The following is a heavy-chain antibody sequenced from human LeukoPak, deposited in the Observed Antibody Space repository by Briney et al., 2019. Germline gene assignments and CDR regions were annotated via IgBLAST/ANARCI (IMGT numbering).Heavy chain of an antibody. D-gene: IGHD2-15*01. J-gene: IGHJ4*02. CDR1: GYSFTSYW. CDR3: ARHRYCSGGSCYRLDY. CDR2: IDPSDSYT. V-gene: IGHV5-10-1*01. Sequence: PGESLNISCKGSGYSFTSYWISWVRRMPGKGLEWMGRIDPSDSYTNYSPSFQGHVTISADKSISTAYLQWSSLKASDTAMYYCARHRYCSGGSCYRLDYWGQGTLVTVSS.